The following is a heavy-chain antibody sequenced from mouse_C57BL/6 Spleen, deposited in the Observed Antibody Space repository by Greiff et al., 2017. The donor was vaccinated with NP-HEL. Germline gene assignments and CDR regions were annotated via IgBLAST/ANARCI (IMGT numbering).Heavy chain of an antibody. CDR2: IYPGDGDT. Sequence: QVQLQQSGAELVKPGASVKISCKASGYAFSSYWMNWVKQRPGKGLEWIGQIYPGDGDTNYNGKFKGKATLTADKSSSTAYMQLSSLTSEDSAVYFCARDGNYERGYFDYWGQGTTLTVSS. J-gene: IGHJ2*01. V-gene: IGHV1-80*01. CDR1: GYAFSSYW. D-gene: IGHD2-1*01. CDR3: ARDGNYERGYFDY.